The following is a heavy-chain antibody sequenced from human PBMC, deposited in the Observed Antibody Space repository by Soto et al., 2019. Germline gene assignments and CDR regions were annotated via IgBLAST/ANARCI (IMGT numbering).Heavy chain of an antibody. D-gene: IGHD6-19*01. CDR1: GYTFTTYD. CDR3: VVSTGWWSFLY. CDR2: IKTATGHA. J-gene: IGHJ1*01. Sequence: QVQLVQSGAEVQRPGASVKVSCQASGYTFTTYDMHWVRQAPGQSLEWMGWIKTATGHAKYSQKFQDRVTMTRDTAASTGQMEFSSLRSDDTAVYFCVVSTGWWSFLYWGQGSLVTVAS. V-gene: IGHV1-3*04.